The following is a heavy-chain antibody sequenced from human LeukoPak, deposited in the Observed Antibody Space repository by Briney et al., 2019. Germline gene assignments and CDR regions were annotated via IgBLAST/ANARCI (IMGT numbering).Heavy chain of an antibody. Sequence: GASVKVSCTASGYTFTSNYIHWVRQAPGQGLEWMGMIHPRDGSTSYAQKFQGRVTVTRDTSTSTVHMELSGLGSEDTAVYYCARDQEGFDYWGQGTLVTVSS. CDR3: ARDQEGFDY. CDR2: IHPRDGST. J-gene: IGHJ4*02. V-gene: IGHV1-46*01. CDR1: GYTFTSNY.